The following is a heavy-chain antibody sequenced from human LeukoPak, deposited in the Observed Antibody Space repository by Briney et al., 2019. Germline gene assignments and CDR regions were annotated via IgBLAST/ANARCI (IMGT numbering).Heavy chain of an antibody. J-gene: IGHJ4*02. CDR1: GFTFSSYA. CDR3: ARVGSMVRGDLQ. CDR2: ISYDGSNK. V-gene: IGHV3-30-3*01. Sequence: PGRSLRLSCAASGFTFSSYAVHWVRQAPGKGLEWVAVISYDGSNKYYADSVKGRFTISRDNSKNTLSLQMNSLRPEDTAVYYCARVGSMVRGDLQRGQGTLVTVSS. D-gene: IGHD3-10*01.